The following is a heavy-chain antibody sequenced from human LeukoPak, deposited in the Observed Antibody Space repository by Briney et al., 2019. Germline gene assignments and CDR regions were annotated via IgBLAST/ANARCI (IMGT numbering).Heavy chain of an antibody. D-gene: IGHD3-9*01. Sequence: GRSLRLSCAASGFTFSYYGMHWVRQAPGKGLEWVAVIWYDGSNTYYAGSVQGRFTISRDNSKNTLYLQMSSLRAEDTAVYYCGRGHYYTDMLTNYWVRYFDYWGQGTLVTVSS. CDR2: IWYDGSNT. J-gene: IGHJ4*02. V-gene: IGHV3-33*01. CDR1: GFTFSYYG. CDR3: GRGHYYTDMLTNYWVRYFDY.